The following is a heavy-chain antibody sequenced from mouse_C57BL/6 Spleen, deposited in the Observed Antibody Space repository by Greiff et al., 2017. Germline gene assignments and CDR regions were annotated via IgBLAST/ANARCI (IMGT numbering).Heavy chain of an antibody. Sequence: QVQLKESGAELVRPGASVKLSCKASGYTFTDYYINWVKQRPGQGLEWIARIYPGSGNTYYNEKFKGKATLTAEKSSSTAYMQLSSLTSEDSAVYFCARDWDSSGYVDWGQGTTLTVSS. CDR3: ARDWDSSGYVD. V-gene: IGHV1-76*01. CDR1: GYTFTDYY. CDR2: IYPGSGNT. J-gene: IGHJ2*01. D-gene: IGHD3-2*02.